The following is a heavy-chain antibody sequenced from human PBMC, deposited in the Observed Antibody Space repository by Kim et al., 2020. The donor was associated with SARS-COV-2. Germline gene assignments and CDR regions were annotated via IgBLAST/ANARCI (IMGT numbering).Heavy chain of an antibody. J-gene: IGHJ4*02. Sequence: SVKGRFTISRDNAKNSLYLQMNSLRAEDTALYYCAKDMRSGRIAAAAYDYWGQGTLVTVSS. V-gene: IGHV3-9*01. CDR3: AKDMRSGRIAAAAYDY. D-gene: IGHD6-13*01.